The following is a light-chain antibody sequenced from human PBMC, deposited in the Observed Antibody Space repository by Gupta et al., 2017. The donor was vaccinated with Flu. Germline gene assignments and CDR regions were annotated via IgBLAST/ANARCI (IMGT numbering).Light chain of an antibody. CDR3: SSYTSTNPFYV. CDR1: SSDVGRSNY. J-gene: IGLJ1*01. Sequence: QSALTQPPSVSGSPGQSITISCTGTSSDVGRSNYVSWYQQHPAKAPKLIIYDVSYRPSGVSSRFSGSKSGNTTSLTISGLEAEDETDYYCSSYTSTNPFYVFGTGTKVTVL. CDR2: DVS. V-gene: IGLV2-14*01.